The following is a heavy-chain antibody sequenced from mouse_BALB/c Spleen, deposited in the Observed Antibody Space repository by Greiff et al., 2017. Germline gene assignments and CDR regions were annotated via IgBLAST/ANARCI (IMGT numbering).Heavy chain of an antibody. V-gene: IGHV14-3*02. CDR1: GFNIKDTY. D-gene: IGHD2-10*01. J-gene: IGHJ1*01. Sequence: EVQLQQSGAELVKPGASVKLSCTASGFNIKDTYMHWVKQRPEQGLEWIGRIDPANGNTKYDPKFQGKATITADTSSNTAYLQLSSLTSEDTAVYYCAPYYGNFYWYFDVWGAGTTVTVSS. CDR3: APYYGNFYWYFDV. CDR2: IDPANGNT.